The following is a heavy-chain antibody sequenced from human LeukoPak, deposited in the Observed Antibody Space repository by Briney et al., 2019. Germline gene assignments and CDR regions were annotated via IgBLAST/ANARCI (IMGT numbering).Heavy chain of an antibody. V-gene: IGHV4-59*08. CDR3: ARHFPFYYYYGMDV. Sequence: SETLSLTCTVSGGSISSYYWSWIRQPPGKGLEWIGYIYYSGSTNYNPSLKSRVTISVDTSKNQFSLKPSTVTSANTAVYYCARHFPFYYYYGMDVWGQGTTVTVSS. J-gene: IGHJ6*02. CDR2: IYYSGST. CDR1: GGSISSYY.